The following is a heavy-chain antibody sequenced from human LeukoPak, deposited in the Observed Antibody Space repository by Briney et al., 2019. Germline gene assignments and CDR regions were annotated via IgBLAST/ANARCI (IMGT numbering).Heavy chain of an antibody. CDR1: GDSITSRTYY. Sequence: SETLSLTCSVSGDSITSRTYYWTWIRQHPEKGLEWIGYIWNSGSTNYNPALKSRVTISVDTSKNQFSLKLTSATAADTAIYYCARDVSSMFPNYFDPWGQGIPVIVSS. D-gene: IGHD6-6*01. J-gene: IGHJ5*02. CDR3: ARDVSSMFPNYFDP. V-gene: IGHV4-31*03. CDR2: IWNSGST.